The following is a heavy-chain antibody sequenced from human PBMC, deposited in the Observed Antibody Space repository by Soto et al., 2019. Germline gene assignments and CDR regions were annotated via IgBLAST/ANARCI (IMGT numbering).Heavy chain of an antibody. CDR2: IYSGGST. Sequence: GGSLRLSCAASGFTVSSNYMSWVRQAPGKGLEWVSVIYSGGSTYYADSVKGRFTISRDNSKNTLYLQMNSLRAEDTAVYYCARDNYDSSGYYHRGFDYWGQGTLVTVSS. J-gene: IGHJ4*02. V-gene: IGHV3-66*01. D-gene: IGHD3-22*01. CDR1: GFTVSSNY. CDR3: ARDNYDSSGYYHRGFDY.